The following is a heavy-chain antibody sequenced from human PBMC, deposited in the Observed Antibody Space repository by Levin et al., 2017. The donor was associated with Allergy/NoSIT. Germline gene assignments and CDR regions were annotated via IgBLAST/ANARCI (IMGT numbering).Heavy chain of an antibody. CDR2: IYHSGSS. CDR3: ARWAGYCSSISCYADNWFDP. V-gene: IGHV4-38-2*01. D-gene: IGHD2-2*03. J-gene: IGHJ5*02. CDR1: GYSISSGYY. Sequence: ESLKISCAVSGYSISSGYYWGWIRRPPGTGLEWLGTIYHSGSSYYNPSLKSRVTISVDTSKNQFSLKVSSVTAADTAVYYCARWAGYCSSISCYADNWFDPWGQGTLVTVSS.